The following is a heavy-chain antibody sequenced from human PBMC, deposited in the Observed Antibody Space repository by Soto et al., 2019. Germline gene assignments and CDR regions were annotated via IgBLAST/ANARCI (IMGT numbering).Heavy chain of an antibody. D-gene: IGHD1-26*01. V-gene: IGHV4-59*01. CDR1: GGSIKTYY. CDR3: VRAFSSVGGFYFAS. CDR2: IYYSGSI. J-gene: IGHJ4*02. Sequence: SETLSLTCTVSGGSIKTYYWSWIRQPRGQGLEWIGYIYYSGSINYNPSLRSRLTISLDTSKNQFSLNLSSLTAADTAVYYCVRAFSSVGGFYFASWGQGTLVPVSS.